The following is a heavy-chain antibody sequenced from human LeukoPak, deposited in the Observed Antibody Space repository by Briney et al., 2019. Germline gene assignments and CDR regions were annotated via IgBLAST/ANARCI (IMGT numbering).Heavy chain of an antibody. J-gene: IGHJ3*02. Sequence: GGSLRLSCAASGFTVSSNYMSWVRQAPGKGLEWVSVIYSGGSTYYADSVKGRFTISRDNSKNTLYLQMNSLRAEDTAVYYCARAPWSGYYSDAFDIWGQGTMVTDSS. V-gene: IGHV3-66*02. D-gene: IGHD3-3*01. CDR3: ARAPWSGYYSDAFDI. CDR2: IYSGGST. CDR1: GFTVSSNY.